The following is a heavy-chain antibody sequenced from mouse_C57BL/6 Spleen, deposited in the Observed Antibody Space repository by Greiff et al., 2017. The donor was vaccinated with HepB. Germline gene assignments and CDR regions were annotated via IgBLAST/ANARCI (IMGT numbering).Heavy chain of an antibody. CDR1: GYTFTEYT. Sequence: QVHVKQSGAELVKPGASVKLSCKASGYTFTEYTIHWVKQRSGQGLEWIGWFYPGSGSIKYNEKFKDKATLTADKSSSTVYMELSRLTSEDSAVYFCARHEDLYYGSSEGWYFDVWGTGTTVTVSS. J-gene: IGHJ1*03. V-gene: IGHV1-62-2*01. CDR2: FYPGSGSI. D-gene: IGHD1-1*01. CDR3: ARHEDLYYGSSEGWYFDV.